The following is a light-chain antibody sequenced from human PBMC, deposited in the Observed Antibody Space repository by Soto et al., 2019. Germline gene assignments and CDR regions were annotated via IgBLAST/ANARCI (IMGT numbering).Light chain of an antibody. V-gene: IGLV2-8*01. CDR2: EVN. CDR1: STDVGGYDY. J-gene: IGLJ1*01. CDR3: TSYAGDNNV. Sequence: QSALTQPPSASGSPGQSVTISCTGTSTDVGGYDYVSWYQQHPGKVPKLMIYEVNKRPSGVPDRFSGSKSGNTASLTVSGLRPEDEADYYCTSYAGDNNVFGTGTKLTVL.